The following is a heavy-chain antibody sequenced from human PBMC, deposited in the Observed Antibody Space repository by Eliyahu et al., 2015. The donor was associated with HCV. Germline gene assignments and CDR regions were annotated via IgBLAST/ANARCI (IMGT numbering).Heavy chain of an antibody. V-gene: IGHV4-34*01. CDR2: INHSGST. Sequence: QVQLQQWGAGLLKPSETLSLTCAVYGXSFSGYYWSWIRQPPGKGLEWIGEINHSGSTNYNPSLKSRVTISVDTSKNQFSLKLSSVTAADTAVYYCARVVVGARGLVDYWGQGTLVTVSS. CDR1: GXSFSGYY. CDR3: ARVVVGARGLVDY. D-gene: IGHD1-26*01. J-gene: IGHJ4*02.